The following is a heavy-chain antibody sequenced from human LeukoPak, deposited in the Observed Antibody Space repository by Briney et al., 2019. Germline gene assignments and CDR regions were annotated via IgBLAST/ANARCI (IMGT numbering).Heavy chain of an antibody. J-gene: IGHJ4*02. D-gene: IGHD6-6*01. V-gene: IGHV4-38-2*01. CDR1: GFTFSTFAM. CDR3: ARGGSYSSSLWVDY. CDR2: IYHSGST. Sequence: PGGSLRLSCAASGFTFSTFAMHWVRLSPGKGLEWIGSIYHSGSTYYNPSLKSRVTISVDTSKNQFSLKLSSVTAADTAVYYCARGGSYSSSLWVDYWGQGTLVTVSS.